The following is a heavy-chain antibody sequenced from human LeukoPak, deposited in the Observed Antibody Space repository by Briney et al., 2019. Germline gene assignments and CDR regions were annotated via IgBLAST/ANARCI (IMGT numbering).Heavy chain of an antibody. D-gene: IGHD4-17*01. CDR1: GFTFSSYA. V-gene: IGHV3-23*01. CDR3: AKPAGGRNYGDYLHAFDI. Sequence: TGGSLRLSCAASGFTFSSYAMSWVRQAPGKGLEWVSAISGSGGSTYYADSVKGRFTISRDNSKNTLYLQMNSLRAEDTAVYYCAKPAGGRNYGDYLHAFDIWGQGTMVTVSS. J-gene: IGHJ3*02. CDR2: ISGSGGST.